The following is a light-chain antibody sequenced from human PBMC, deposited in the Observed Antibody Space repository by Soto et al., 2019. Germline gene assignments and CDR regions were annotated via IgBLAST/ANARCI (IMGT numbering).Light chain of an antibody. CDR3: QQYVSSPPIT. CDR1: HSVSSRY. CDR2: DAS. V-gene: IGKV3-20*01. J-gene: IGKJ5*01. Sequence: EIVLTQSPGTLSLSPGERATLSCRASHSVSSRYLAWYQQKPGQAPRLLIYDASSRATGIPDRFSGSVYGTDFTLTISRLEPEDFAVYYCQQYVSSPPITFCQGTRLEFK.